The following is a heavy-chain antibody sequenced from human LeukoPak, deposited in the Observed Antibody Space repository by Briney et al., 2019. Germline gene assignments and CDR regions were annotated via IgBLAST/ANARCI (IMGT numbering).Heavy chain of an antibody. CDR3: ARGYGNYLY. D-gene: IGHD4-11*01. CDR1: GFTFEDYG. CDR2: LNWNDDST. J-gene: IGHJ4*02. V-gene: IGHV3-20*04. Sequence: GGSLRLSCAAFGFTFEDYGTSCVRQPPGKGLEWLSALNWNDDSTGYADSVKGRFTISRANAKNTPYLQMNSLRAEDTALYFCARGYGNYLYWGQGTLVTVSS.